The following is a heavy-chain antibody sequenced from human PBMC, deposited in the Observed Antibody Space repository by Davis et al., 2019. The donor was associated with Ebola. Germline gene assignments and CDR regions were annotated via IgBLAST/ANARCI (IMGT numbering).Heavy chain of an antibody. Sequence: ASVKVSCKVSGYTLTELSMHWVRQPPGKGLEWMGGFDPEDGETIYAQNFQGRVTMTEDTSTDTAYMELSSLRSEDTAVYYCATVGRGLGNRGYDFWSGLRGGLGYYYFGMDVWGQGTTVTVSS. V-gene: IGHV1-24*01. CDR1: GYTLTELS. CDR3: ATVGRGLGNRGYDFWSGLRGGLGYYYFGMDV. J-gene: IGHJ6*02. D-gene: IGHD3-3*01. CDR2: FDPEDGET.